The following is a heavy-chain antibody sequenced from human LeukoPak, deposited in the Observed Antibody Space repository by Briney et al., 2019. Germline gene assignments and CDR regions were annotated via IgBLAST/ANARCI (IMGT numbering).Heavy chain of an antibody. CDR2: SYYSGGT. J-gene: IGHJ3*02. V-gene: IGHV4-59*08. CDR1: GGSMSPFY. CDR3: AVNSTKHTFDI. D-gene: IGHD1-1*01. Sequence: SETPSLTCTVSGGSMSPFYWSWIRQSPGKGLEWIGSSYYSGGTNYNPSLKSRATISVDTSKNQFSLELSSVIAADTAVYYCAVNSTKHTFDIWGQGTMVTVSS.